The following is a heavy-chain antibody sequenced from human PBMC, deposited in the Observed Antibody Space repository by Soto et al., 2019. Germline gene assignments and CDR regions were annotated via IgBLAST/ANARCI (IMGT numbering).Heavy chain of an antibody. V-gene: IGHV4-39*01. CDR1: GGSISSSSYY. J-gene: IGHJ4*02. CDR3: ARVVIGDYXFDY. Sequence: PSETLSLTCTVSGGSISSSSYYWGWIRQPPGKGLEWIGIGYYSGSTYYNPSLKSRVTISVDTSKNQFSLKLSSVTAADTAVYYCARVVIGDYXFDYWGQGTLVTVSS. D-gene: IGHD4-17*01. CDR2: GYYSGST.